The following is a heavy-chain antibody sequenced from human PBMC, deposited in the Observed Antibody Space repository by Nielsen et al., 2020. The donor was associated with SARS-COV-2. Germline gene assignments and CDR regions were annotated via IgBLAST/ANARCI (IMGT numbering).Heavy chain of an antibody. CDR1: GFTFDDYA. Sequence: GGSLRLSCAASGFTFDDYAMHWVRQAPGKGLEWVSSISSSSSYIYYADSVKGRFTISRDNAKNSLYLQMNSLRDEDTAVYYCARDRGGTETTSHWGQGTLVTVSS. CDR3: ARDRGGTETTSH. CDR2: ISSSSSYI. D-gene: IGHD1-1*01. V-gene: IGHV3-21*01. J-gene: IGHJ4*02.